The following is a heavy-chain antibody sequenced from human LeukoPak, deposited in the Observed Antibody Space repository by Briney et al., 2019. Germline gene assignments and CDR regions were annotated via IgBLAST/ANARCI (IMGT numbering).Heavy chain of an antibody. D-gene: IGHD4-17*01. CDR3: ASDLYGDYPFDY. CDR1: GFTFSSYA. J-gene: IGHJ4*02. V-gene: IGHV3-23*01. Sequence: PGGSLRLSCAASGFTFSSYAVSWVRQAPGKGLEWVSAISGSGGSTYYADSVKGRFTISRDNSKNTLYLQMNSLRAEDTAVYYCASDLYGDYPFDYWGQGTLVTVSS. CDR2: ISGSGGST.